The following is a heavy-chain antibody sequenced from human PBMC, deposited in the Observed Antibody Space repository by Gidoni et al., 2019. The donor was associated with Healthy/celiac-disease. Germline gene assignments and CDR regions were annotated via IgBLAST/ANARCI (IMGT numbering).Heavy chain of an antibody. J-gene: IGHJ3*02. V-gene: IGHV3-23*01. D-gene: IGHD6-19*01. Sequence: EVQLLESGGGLVQPGGSLRLSCAASGCTFSSYAMSWVRQAPGTGLEWVSDISGSGGSTYYAASGKGRCTISRDNSKNTLYLQMNSLRAEDTAVYYCAKTIEQWLGTSPIAFDIWGQGTMVTVSS. CDR1: GCTFSSYA. CDR3: AKTIEQWLGTSPIAFDI. CDR2: ISGSGGST.